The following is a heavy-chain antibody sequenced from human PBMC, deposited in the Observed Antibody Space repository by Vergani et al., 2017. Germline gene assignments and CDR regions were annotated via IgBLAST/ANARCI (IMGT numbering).Heavy chain of an antibody. D-gene: IGHD3-10*01. CDR2: IYYSGST. V-gene: IGHV4-59*08. J-gene: IGHJ5*02. CDR1: GFSIDNGYY. Sequence: QVQLQESGPGLVKPSETLSLTCAVSGFSIDNGYYWSWIRQPPGKGLEWIGYIYYSGSTNYNPSLKSRVTISVDTSKNQFSLKLSSVTAADTAVYYCARTPLWFGELSINWFDPWGQGTLVTVSS. CDR3: ARTPLWFGELSINWFDP.